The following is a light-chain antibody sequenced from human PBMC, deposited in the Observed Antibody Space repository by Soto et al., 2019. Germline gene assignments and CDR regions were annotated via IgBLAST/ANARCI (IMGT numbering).Light chain of an antibody. CDR2: AAS. J-gene: IGKJ2*01. CDR1: QSISSY. Sequence: DIQMTQSPSSLSASVGDRVTITCRASQSISSYLNWYQQKPGKAPKLLIYAASSLQSGVPSRFSGSRSGTYFTLTISSLQPEDFATYYCQPSYSTPQYTFNQGTKADIK. V-gene: IGKV1-39*01. CDR3: QPSYSTPQYT.